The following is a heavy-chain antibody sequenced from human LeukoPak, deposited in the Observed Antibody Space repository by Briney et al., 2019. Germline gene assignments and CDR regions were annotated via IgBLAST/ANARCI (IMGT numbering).Heavy chain of an antibody. Sequence: SETLSLTCAVYGGSFSGYYWSWIRQPPGKGLEWIGQINHSGSTNYNPSLKSRVTISVDTSKNQFSLKLSSVTAADTAVYYCARGNRDIYDFWSGYYKTKPNWFDPWGQGTLVTVSS. J-gene: IGHJ5*02. V-gene: IGHV4-34*01. D-gene: IGHD3-3*01. CDR2: INHSGST. CDR3: ARGNRDIYDFWSGYYKTKPNWFDP. CDR1: GGSFSGYY.